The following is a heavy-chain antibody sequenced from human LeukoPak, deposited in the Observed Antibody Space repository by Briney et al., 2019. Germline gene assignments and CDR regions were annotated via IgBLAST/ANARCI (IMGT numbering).Heavy chain of an antibody. D-gene: IGHD3-10*01. Sequence: GGSLRLSCAASGFTFSSYWMHWVRQAPGKGLVWVSRINSDGSSTSYADSVKGRLTISRDNAKNTLYLQMNSLRAEDTAVYYCARDARTMVRGVILRRGFDYWGQGTLVTVSS. CDR3: ARDARTMVRGVILRRGFDY. J-gene: IGHJ4*02. CDR2: INSDGSST. CDR1: GFTFSSYW. V-gene: IGHV3-74*01.